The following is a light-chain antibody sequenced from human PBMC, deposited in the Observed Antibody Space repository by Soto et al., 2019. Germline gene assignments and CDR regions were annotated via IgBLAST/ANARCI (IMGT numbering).Light chain of an antibody. Sequence: EILMTQSPSSLSASVGDRVTLTCRASQSISTNLNWYQQKPGKAPKLLIYAASSIQGGVSSRFSGSGSGTDFTLTISSLQPEDFTTYYCQQYYNYLITFGQGTRLEIK. V-gene: IGKV1-39*01. J-gene: IGKJ5*01. CDR2: AAS. CDR3: QQYYNYLIT. CDR1: QSISTN.